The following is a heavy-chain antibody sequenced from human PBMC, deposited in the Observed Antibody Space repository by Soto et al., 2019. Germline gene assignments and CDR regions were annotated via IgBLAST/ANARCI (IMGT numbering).Heavy chain of an antibody. V-gene: IGHV4-30-2*01. Sequence: PSETLSLTCTFFVTSITYGAYSWSWIRQPPGKRLEWSGYITHLETTFYNPSFESRLPLSVDRNKNQFSLSLKSMSAADRAVYFCARGGGFDSFDYWGQGILVTVSS. J-gene: IGHJ4*02. CDR2: ITHLETT. CDR1: VTSITYGAYS. CDR3: ARGGGFDSFDY. D-gene: IGHD3-10*01.